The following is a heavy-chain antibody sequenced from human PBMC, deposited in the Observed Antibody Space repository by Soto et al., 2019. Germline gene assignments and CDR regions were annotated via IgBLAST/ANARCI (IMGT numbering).Heavy chain of an antibody. J-gene: IGHJ5*02. CDR3: ARGQYYDFQFDP. V-gene: IGHV4-31*03. CDR2: IYYSGST. D-gene: IGHD3-22*01. CDR1: GGSISSGGYY. Sequence: SETLSLTCTVSGGSISSGGYYWSWIRQHPGKGLEWIGYIYYSGSTYYNPSLKSRVTISVDTSKNQFSLKLSSVTAADTAVYYCARGQYYDFQFDPWGQGTLVTVSS.